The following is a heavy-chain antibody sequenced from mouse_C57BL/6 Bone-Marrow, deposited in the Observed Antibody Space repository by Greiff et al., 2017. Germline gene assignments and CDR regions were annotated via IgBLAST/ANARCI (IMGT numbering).Heavy chain of an antibody. V-gene: IGHV1-42*01. CDR2: INPSTGGT. Sequence: EVQLQQSGPELVKPGASVKISCKASGYSFTGYYMNWVKQSPEKSLEWIGEINPSTGGTTYNQKFKATATLTVDKSSSTAYMQLKSLTSEDSAVYYCARGWLDYWGQGTTLTVSS. CDR3: ARGWLDY. D-gene: IGHD3-3*01. CDR1: GYSFTGYY. J-gene: IGHJ2*01.